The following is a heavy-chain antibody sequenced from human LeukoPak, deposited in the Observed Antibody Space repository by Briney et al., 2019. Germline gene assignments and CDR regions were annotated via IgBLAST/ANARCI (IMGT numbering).Heavy chain of an antibody. Sequence: GRSLRLSCAASGFTFDDYAMHWVRQAPGKGLEWVSGISWNSGSIGYADSVKGRFTISRDNAKNSLYLQMNSLRAEDTALYYCAKDMGQWLTTPLYFDYWGQGTLVTVSS. CDR1: GFTFDDYA. D-gene: IGHD6-19*01. V-gene: IGHV3-9*01. CDR3: AKDMGQWLTTPLYFDY. J-gene: IGHJ4*02. CDR2: ISWNSGSI.